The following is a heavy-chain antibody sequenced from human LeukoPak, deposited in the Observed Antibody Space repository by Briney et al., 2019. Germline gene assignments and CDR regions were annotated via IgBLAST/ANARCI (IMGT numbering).Heavy chain of an antibody. CDR2: IGGRGGST. J-gene: IGHJ4*02. CDR1: GFTFSSHA. CDR3: ARDPGVVAFHYFDF. Sequence: LPGGSLRLSCVASGFTFSSHAMDWVRQAPGKGLEWVSAIGGRGGSTYYADSVKGRFTISRDNSKNTLYLQMNSLRAEDTALYYCARDPGVVAFHYFDFWGQGTLVTVSS. D-gene: IGHD3-3*01. V-gene: IGHV3-23*01.